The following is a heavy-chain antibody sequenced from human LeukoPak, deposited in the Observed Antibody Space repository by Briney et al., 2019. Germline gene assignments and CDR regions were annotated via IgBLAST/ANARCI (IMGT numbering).Heavy chain of an antibody. V-gene: IGHV3-64*01. D-gene: IGHD6-19*01. CDR3: ARDQDSGWYNASDI. CDR1: GFTFSSYA. J-gene: IGHJ3*02. Sequence: GGSLRLSCAASGFTFSSYAMHWVRQAPGKGLEYVSAISSNGGSTYYANSVKGRFTISRDNSKNTLYLQMGSLRAEDMAVYYCARDQDSGWYNASDIWGQGTMVTVSS. CDR2: ISSNGGST.